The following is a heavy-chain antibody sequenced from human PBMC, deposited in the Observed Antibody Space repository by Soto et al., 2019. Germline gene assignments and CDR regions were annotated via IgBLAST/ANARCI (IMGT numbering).Heavy chain of an antibody. CDR1: GFSLSTSGVG. J-gene: IGHJ3*02. CDR2: IYWDDDK. V-gene: IGHV2-5*02. CDR3: AHSKEAGTPADAFDI. Sequence: QITLKESGPTLVKPTQTLTLTCTFSGFSLSTSGVGVGWIRQPPGKALEWLALIYWDDDKRYSPSLKSRLTLTKYTSKNQMVLTMTNMDPVDTATYYCAHSKEAGTPADAFDIWGQGTMVTVSS. D-gene: IGHD1-1*01.